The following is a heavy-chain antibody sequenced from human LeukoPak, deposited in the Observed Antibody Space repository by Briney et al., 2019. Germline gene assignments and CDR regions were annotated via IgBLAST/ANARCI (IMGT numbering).Heavy chain of an antibody. CDR1: GGSITSHY. V-gene: IGHV4-59*08. J-gene: IGHJ4*02. D-gene: IGHD3-10*01. Sequence: SETLSLTCSVPGGSITSHYWSWIRQPPGKGLEYIGYVYYSGSTHYNASLKSRVTIAADTSKNQFSMKLSYVTAADTAVYYCARLRATYYYGSSNYHLEYWGQGTLVTVSS. CDR2: VYYSGST. CDR3: ARLRATYYYGSSNYHLEY.